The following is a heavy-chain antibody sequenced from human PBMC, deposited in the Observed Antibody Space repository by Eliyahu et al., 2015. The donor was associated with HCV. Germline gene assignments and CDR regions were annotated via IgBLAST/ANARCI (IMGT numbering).Heavy chain of an antibody. CDR3: AKDQDLAVAGRTPASKFDY. J-gene: IGHJ4*02. CDR2: ITGSGGST. V-gene: IGHV3-23*01. D-gene: IGHD6-19*01. CDR1: GFTFSDXA. Sequence: EVQLLESGGGLVQPGGSLKLSCAASGFTFSDXAXXWXRQAPGKGLEWXSGITGSGGSTYYADSVKGRFTISRDSSKNKLYLQMSRLRAADTAVYYCAKDQDLAVAGRTPASKFDYWGQGTLVTVSS.